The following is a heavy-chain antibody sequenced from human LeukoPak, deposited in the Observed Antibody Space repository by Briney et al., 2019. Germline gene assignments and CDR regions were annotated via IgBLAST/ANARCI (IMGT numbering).Heavy chain of an antibody. Sequence: GGSLRLSCAASGFIFSSYDMHWVRQAPGKGLECVAVISYDGSNKYYADSVKGRFTISRDNSKNTLYLQMNSLRAEDTAVYYCAKGTYYDILIGMDVWGQGTTVTVSS. CDR2: ISYDGSNK. CDR1: GFIFSSYD. V-gene: IGHV3-30*18. D-gene: IGHD3-9*01. J-gene: IGHJ6*02. CDR3: AKGTYYDILIGMDV.